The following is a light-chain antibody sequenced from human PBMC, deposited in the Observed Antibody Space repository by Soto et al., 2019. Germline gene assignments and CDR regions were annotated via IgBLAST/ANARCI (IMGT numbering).Light chain of an antibody. CDR2: GAS. Sequence: IVMTQSPATLSVSPGERDTLSCRASQSVGNNLARYQQKPGQTPRLLFLGASTRTTGLPARFSVSGSGTEFTITISLLQSEAFAVYYCQQYDKWSTVGQGTRLEIK. CDR3: QQYDKWST. CDR1: QSVGNN. J-gene: IGKJ5*01. V-gene: IGKV3-15*01.